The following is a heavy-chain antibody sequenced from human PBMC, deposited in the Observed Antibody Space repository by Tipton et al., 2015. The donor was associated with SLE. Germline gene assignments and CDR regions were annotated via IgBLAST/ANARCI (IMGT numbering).Heavy chain of an antibody. CDR2: IYYDGNT. CDR3: ARSYGNLYYFDY. V-gene: IGHV4-39*02. J-gene: IGHJ4*02. D-gene: IGHD4-17*01. Sequence: TLSLTCIVSGASIGSSSSSWAWIRQSPNKGLEWIGNIYYDGNTYYNPSLKSRVTISADTSKNHFSLKLSSVTAADTAIYYCARSYGNLYYFDYWGQGTLVTVSS. CDR1: GASIGSSSSS.